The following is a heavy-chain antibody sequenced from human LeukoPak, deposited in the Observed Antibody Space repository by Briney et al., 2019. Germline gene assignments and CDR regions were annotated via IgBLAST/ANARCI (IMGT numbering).Heavy chain of an antibody. Sequence: GGSLRLSCAASSFTFSDSAMHWVRQASGKGLEWVGHIRTKANSYATTYAGSVKGRFTISRDDAKNTAYLQMISLKAEDTAVYYCMGYYGSGTYSSGDYYYGMDVWGQGTTVTVSS. D-gene: IGHD3-10*01. CDR1: SFTFSDSA. CDR2: IRTKANSYAT. V-gene: IGHV3-73*01. CDR3: MGYYGSGTYSSGDYYYGMDV. J-gene: IGHJ6*02.